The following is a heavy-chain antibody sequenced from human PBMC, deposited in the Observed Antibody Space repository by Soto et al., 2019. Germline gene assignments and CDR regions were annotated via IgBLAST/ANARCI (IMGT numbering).Heavy chain of an antibody. J-gene: IGHJ4*02. CDR3: ARGRYGDY. CDR1: GGTFSSYA. V-gene: IGHV1-18*01. D-gene: IGHD1-1*01. CDR2: IIPHNGNT. Sequence: ASVKVSCKASGGTFSSYAISWVRQAPGQGLEWMGGIIPHNGNTNYAQKLQGRVTVTRDTSTSTAYMELRSLRSDDTAVYYCARGRYGDYWGQGALVTVSS.